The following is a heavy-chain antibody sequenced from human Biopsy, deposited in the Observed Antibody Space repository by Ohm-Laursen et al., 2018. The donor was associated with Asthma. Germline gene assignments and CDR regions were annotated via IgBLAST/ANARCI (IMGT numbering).Heavy chain of an antibody. CDR3: ARAVDYSHYYGIDV. CDR2: ISVYNGNT. CDR1: GYTFNSAS. D-gene: IGHD3-10*01. V-gene: IGHV1-18*01. Sequence: ASVKVSCKTPGYTFNSASITWVRQAPGQGLEWMGWISVYNGNTKVAQKLQDRVTMITDTSTSTAYMELRSLRSDDTAVYFCARAVDYSHYYGIDVWGQGTTVTVS. J-gene: IGHJ6*02.